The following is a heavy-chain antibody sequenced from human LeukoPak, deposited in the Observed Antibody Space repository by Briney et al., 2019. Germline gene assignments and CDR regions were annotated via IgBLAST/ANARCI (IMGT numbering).Heavy chain of an antibody. CDR3: AKPRGGSYYESSGYYWDY. J-gene: IGHJ4*02. Sequence: GGSLKLSCAASGFTFSSYSMNWVRQAPGKGLEWVSVIGGTGGKTSYADSVKGRFTISRDTSKNTLYLQMNSLRAEDTAVYYCAKPRGGSYYESSGYYWDYWGQGTLVTVSS. D-gene: IGHD3-22*01. CDR2: IGGTGGKT. CDR1: GFTFSSYS. V-gene: IGHV3-23*01.